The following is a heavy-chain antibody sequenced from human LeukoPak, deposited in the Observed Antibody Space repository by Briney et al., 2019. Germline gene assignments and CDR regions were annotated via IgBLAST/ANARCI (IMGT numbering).Heavy chain of an antibody. J-gene: IGHJ4*02. CDR1: GFTFSTCS. CDR3: ARRPGN. D-gene: IGHD1-14*01. CDR2: IYSGGAI. Sequence: GGSLRLSCAASGFTFSTCSMKWVRQAPGKALEWVSLIYSGGAIRYADSVKGRFTISRDSSKNTLFLQMNDLTVEDTARYYCARRPGNWGQGILVTVSS. V-gene: IGHV3-53*01.